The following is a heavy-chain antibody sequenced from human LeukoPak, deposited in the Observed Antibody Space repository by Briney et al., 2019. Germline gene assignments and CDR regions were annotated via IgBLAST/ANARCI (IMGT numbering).Heavy chain of an antibody. D-gene: IGHD3-3*01. CDR2: IYTSGST. V-gene: IGHV4-4*07. CDR3: ARDPEDFWSGHNTLGDYYYYMDV. J-gene: IGHJ6*03. CDR1: GGSISSYY. Sequence: SETLSLTCTVSGGSISSYYWSWIRQPAGKGLEWIGRIYTSGSTNYNPSLKSRVTMSVDTSKNQFSLKLSSVTAADTAVYYCARDPEDFWSGHNTLGDYYYYMDVWGKGTTVTVSS.